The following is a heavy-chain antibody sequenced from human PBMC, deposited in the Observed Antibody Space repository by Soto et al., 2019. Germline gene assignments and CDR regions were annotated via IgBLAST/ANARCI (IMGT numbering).Heavy chain of an antibody. D-gene: IGHD3-10*01. CDR3: ASLMSSGYYYGMDV. Sequence: QVQLVQSGAEVKKPGSSVKVSCKASGGTFSSCTISWVRQAPGQGLEWMGRIIPILGIADYAQKFQGRVTITADKSTSTAYMELSCLRSEDTAVYYCASLMSSGYYYGMDVWGQGTTVTVSS. V-gene: IGHV1-69*02. CDR2: IIPILGIA. CDR1: GGTFSSCT. J-gene: IGHJ6*02.